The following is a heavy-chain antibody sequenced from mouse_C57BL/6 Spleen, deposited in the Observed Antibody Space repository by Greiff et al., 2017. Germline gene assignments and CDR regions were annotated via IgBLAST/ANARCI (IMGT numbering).Heavy chain of an antibody. CDR2: ISNGGGST. CDR1: GFTFSDYY. V-gene: IGHV5-12*01. CDR3: ARDYGSDGFAY. Sequence: EVQGVESGGGLVQPGGSLKLSCAASGFTFSDYYMYWVRQTPEKRLAWVAYISNGGGSTYYPDTVKGRFPISRDNAKNTLYLQMSRMKSEDTAKYYCARDYGSDGFAYWGQGTLVTVSA. D-gene: IGHD1-1*01. J-gene: IGHJ3*01.